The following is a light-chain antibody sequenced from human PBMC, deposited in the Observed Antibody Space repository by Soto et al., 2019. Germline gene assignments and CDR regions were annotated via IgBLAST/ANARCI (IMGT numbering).Light chain of an antibody. V-gene: IGLV2-14*01. Sequence: QSALTQPASVSAPPGQSITISCTGTSSDVGGYNYVSWYQHLPGKAPKLMIYEVTNRPSGVSTRFSGSKSGNTASLTISGLQAEGEADYYCLSFTSTSTYIFGTGTKVTVL. CDR3: LSFTSTSTYI. J-gene: IGLJ1*01. CDR2: EVT. CDR1: SSDVGGYNY.